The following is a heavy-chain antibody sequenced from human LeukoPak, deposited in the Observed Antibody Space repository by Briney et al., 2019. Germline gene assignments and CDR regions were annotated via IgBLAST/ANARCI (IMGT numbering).Heavy chain of an antibody. V-gene: IGHV3-64*01. D-gene: IGHD2-15*01. J-gene: IGHJ5*02. CDR1: GFTFSSYA. Sequence: PGGSLRLSCAASGFTFSSYAMHWVRQAPGKGLEYVSAISSNGGSTYYANSAKGRFTISRDNSKNTLYLQMGSLRAEDMAVYYCAREGFLSGGNNWFDPWGQGTLVTVSS. CDR3: AREGFLSGGNNWFDP. CDR2: ISSNGGST.